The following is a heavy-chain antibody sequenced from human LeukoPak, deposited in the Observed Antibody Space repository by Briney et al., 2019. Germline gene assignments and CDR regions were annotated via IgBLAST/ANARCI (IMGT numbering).Heavy chain of an antibody. V-gene: IGHV3-21*01. J-gene: IGHJ3*02. CDR1: GFTSSSYS. Sequence: GGSPRLSCAASGFTSSSYSMNWVRQAPGKGLEWVSSISSSSSYIYYADSVKGRFTISRDNAKNSLYLQMNSLRAEDTAVYYCARAIVGFDAFDIWGQGTMVTVSS. CDR3: ARAIVGFDAFDI. CDR2: ISSSSSYI. D-gene: IGHD2-21*01.